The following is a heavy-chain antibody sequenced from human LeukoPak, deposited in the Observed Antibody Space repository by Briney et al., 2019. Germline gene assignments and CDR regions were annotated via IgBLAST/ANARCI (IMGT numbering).Heavy chain of an antibody. CDR2: ISYDGSNK. CDR1: TFTFSCYG. J-gene: IGHJ4*02. D-gene: IGHD6-13*01. Sequence: PAGSLRLSCAASTFTFSCYGMHRDRQAPGKGREGGADISYDGSNKYYADSVKGRFTISTDTSKNTLYLQMNSSRAAATSVCEGAKDSLAAATFDYWGQGTLVTVSS. CDR3: AKDSLAAATFDY. V-gene: IGHV3-30*18.